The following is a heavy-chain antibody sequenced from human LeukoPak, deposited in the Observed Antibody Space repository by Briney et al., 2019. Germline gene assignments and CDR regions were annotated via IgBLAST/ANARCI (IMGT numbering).Heavy chain of an antibody. Sequence: PGGSLRLSCAASGFTFSSYSMNWVRQAPGKGLEWVSSISSSSSYIYYADSVKGRFTISRDNAKNSLYLQMNSLRAEDTAVYYCARYSIPSRIAAAGEGFDPWGQGTLVTVSS. CDR3: ARYSIPSRIAAAGEGFDP. V-gene: IGHV3-21*01. CDR1: GFTFSSYS. D-gene: IGHD6-13*01. CDR2: ISSSSSYI. J-gene: IGHJ5*02.